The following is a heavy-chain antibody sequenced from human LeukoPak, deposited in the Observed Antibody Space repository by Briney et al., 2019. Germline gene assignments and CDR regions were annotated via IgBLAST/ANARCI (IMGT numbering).Heavy chain of an antibody. CDR2: ISGGGSGT. D-gene: IGHD2-8*02. CDR1: GFTFDSYA. V-gene: IGHV3-23*01. Sequence: GGSLRLSCAASGFTFDSYAMNWVRQAPGKGLEWASGISGGGSGTYYADSVKGRFTISRDNSKNTLYLQMNSLRAEDTAVYYCAKNTVYYYYYDMDVWGQGTTVTVSS. CDR3: AKNTVYYYYYDMDV. J-gene: IGHJ6*02.